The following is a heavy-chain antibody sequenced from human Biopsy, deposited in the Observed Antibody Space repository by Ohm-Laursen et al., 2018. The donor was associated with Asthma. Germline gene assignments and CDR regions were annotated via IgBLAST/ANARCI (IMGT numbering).Heavy chain of an antibody. D-gene: IGHD6-6*01. CDR3: ARAVSSSSYGYFDL. J-gene: IGHJ2*01. CDR2: IYYSGRT. CDR1: GDAMSTSGSY. V-gene: IGHV4-39*02. Sequence: SETLSLTCIVSGDAMSTSGSYWGWIRQSPGKGLEWIGSIYYSGRTYYNPPLESRVTISADTAKNHFSLKVTSVTAADTAVYYCARAVSSSSYGYFDLWGRGDLVTVSS.